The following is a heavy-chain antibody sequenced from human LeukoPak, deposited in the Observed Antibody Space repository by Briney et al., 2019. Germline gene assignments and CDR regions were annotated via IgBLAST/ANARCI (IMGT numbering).Heavy chain of an antibody. CDR3: ARDHYGSGSYYYYGMDV. J-gene: IGHJ6*04. V-gene: IGHV3-7*03. Sequence: GGSLRLSCAASGFTFSSYLMSWVRQAPGKGLEWLANIKQDGSEKYYVDSVKGRFTISRDNAKNSLYLQMNSLRAEDTAVYYCARDHYGSGSYYYYGMDVWGKGTTVTVSS. CDR2: IKQDGSEK. D-gene: IGHD3-10*01. CDR1: GFTFSSYL.